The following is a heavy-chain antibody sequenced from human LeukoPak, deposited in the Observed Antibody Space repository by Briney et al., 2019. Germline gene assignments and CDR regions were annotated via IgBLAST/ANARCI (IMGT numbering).Heavy chain of an antibody. CDR2: IHYTVRT. D-gene: IGHD1-26*01. Sequence: SETLSLTCTVSGGSTSGYYWSWIRQPPGNTLEWIAHIHYTVRTTYNPSLQSRVTMSLDTSRTQFSLNLNFVSATDTAVYYCARHKEGGSWHLDYWGPGTLVTVSS. V-gene: IGHV4-59*08. CDR3: ARHKEGGSWHLDY. CDR1: GGSTSGYY. J-gene: IGHJ4*02.